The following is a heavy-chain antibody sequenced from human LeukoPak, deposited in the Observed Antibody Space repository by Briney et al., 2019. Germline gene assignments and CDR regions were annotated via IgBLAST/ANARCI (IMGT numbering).Heavy chain of an antibody. Sequence: PGGSLRLSCAASGFTFSSYSMNWVRQAPGKGLEWVSSISSSSSYIYYADSVKGRFTISRDNAKNSLYLQMNSLRAEDTAVYYCARDSSSWYGSDYYMDVWGKGTTVTVSS. J-gene: IGHJ6*03. CDR1: GFTFSSYS. V-gene: IGHV3-21*01. CDR3: ARDSSSWYGSDYYMDV. D-gene: IGHD6-13*01. CDR2: ISSSSSYI.